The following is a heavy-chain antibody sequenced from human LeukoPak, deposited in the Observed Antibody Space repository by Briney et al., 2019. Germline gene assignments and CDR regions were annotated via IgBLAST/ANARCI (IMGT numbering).Heavy chain of an antibody. Sequence: PGGSLRLSCAASGFTFSSYGMHWVRQAPGKGLEWVTFIRYDGSNKYYADSVKGRFTISRDNSKNTLYLQMNSLRAEDTAVYYCAKDGVIVGATYYCFDYWGQGTLVTVSS. V-gene: IGHV3-30*02. D-gene: IGHD1-26*01. J-gene: IGHJ4*02. CDR3: AKDGVIVGATYYCFDY. CDR2: IRYDGSNK. CDR1: GFTFSSYG.